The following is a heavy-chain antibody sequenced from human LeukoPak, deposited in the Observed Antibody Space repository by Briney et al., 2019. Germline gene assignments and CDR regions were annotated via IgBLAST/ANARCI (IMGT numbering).Heavy chain of an antibody. D-gene: IGHD1-26*01. CDR3: ARGFVGANWFDP. J-gene: IGHJ5*02. Sequence: GGSLRLSCAASGFTFSSYSMNWVRQAPGKGLEWVSSISSSSSYIYYADSVKGRFTISRDNAKNSLYLQMNSLRAEDTAVYYCARGFVGANWFDPWGQGTLVTVSS. CDR1: GFTFSSYS. V-gene: IGHV3-21*01. CDR2: ISSSSSYI.